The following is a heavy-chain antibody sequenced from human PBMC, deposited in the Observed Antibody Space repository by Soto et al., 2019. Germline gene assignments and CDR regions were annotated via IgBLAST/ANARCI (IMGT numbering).Heavy chain of an antibody. D-gene: IGHD1-26*01. CDR1: GFSLSKARMG. CDR2: IFWNDER. CDR3: ARALREGLPIYYFDS. J-gene: IGHJ4*02. V-gene: IGHV2-26*01. Sequence: QVTLKESGPVLVKPTETLTLTCTVSGFSLSKARMGVSWIRQPPGKALEWLAHIFWNDERSYNTSLKSRLTISRDTSKRQVVRTMTNVDPVDTGTYFCARALREGLPIYYFDSWGQGTLVTVSS.